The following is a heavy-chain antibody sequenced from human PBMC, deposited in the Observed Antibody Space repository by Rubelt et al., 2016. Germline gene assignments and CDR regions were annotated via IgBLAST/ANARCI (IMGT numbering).Heavy chain of an antibody. Sequence: QVQLQESGPGLVKPSETLSLTCTVSGGSISSYYWSWIRQPPGKGLEWIGYIYYSGSTNYNPSLKIRVTISVDTSKNQFPLKLSSVTAADTAVYYCARVNEDYYYYGMDVWGQGTTVTVSS. CDR3: ARVNEDYYYYGMDV. CDR1: GGSISSYY. V-gene: IGHV4-59*01. D-gene: IGHD1-1*01. J-gene: IGHJ6*02. CDR2: IYYSGST.